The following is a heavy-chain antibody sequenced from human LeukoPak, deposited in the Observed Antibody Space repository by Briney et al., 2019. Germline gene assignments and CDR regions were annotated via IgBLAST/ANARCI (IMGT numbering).Heavy chain of an antibody. CDR3: ARQTYYDSWSGYYLPFDY. D-gene: IGHD3-3*01. J-gene: IGHJ4*02. CDR1: GYSFTSYW. V-gene: IGHV5-51*01. CDR2: IYPGDSDT. Sequence: GESLKISCKGSGYSFTSYWIGWVRQMPGKGLEWMGIIYPGDSDTRYSPSFQGQVTISADKSISTAYLQWSSLKASDTAMYYCARQTYYDSWSGYYLPFDYWGQGTLVTVSS.